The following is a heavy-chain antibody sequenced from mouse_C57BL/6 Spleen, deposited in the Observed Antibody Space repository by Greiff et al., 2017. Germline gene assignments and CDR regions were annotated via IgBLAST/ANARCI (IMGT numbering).Heavy chain of an antibody. J-gene: IGHJ4*01. Sequence: QVQLLQSGAELVRPGASVKLSCKASGYTFTSYGISWVKQRPGQGLEWIGEIYPRSGNTYYNEKFKGKATLTADTSSTTAYMQLRSLTSEDSAVYFCARRNYYGSNPYALWYWGQGTTVTVST. D-gene: IGHD1-1*01. CDR1: GYTFTSYG. CDR3: ARRNYYGSNPYALWY. V-gene: IGHV1-81*01. CDR2: IYPRSGNT.